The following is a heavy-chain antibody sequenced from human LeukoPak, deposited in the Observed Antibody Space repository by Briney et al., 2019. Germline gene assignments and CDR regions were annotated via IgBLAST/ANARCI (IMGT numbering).Heavy chain of an antibody. CDR1: GYTFSGSY. CDR3: ARAWSRVDPFDM. Sequence: ASVKVSCTDSGYTFSGSYIHWVRPAPGQGLEWLGRINPNSGDTNYAQNFHGRVTMTRDTSITTAYMELNRLRSDDTAVYYCARAWSRVDPFDMWGQGTTVTVSS. V-gene: IGHV1-2*06. D-gene: IGHD2-8*02. J-gene: IGHJ3*02. CDR2: INPNSGDT.